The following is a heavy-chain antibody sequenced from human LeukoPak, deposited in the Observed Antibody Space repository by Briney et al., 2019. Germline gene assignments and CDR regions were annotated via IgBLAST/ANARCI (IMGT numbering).Heavy chain of an antibody. Sequence: SETLSLTCTVSGGSISSGSYYWSWIRQPAGKGLEWIGRIYTSGSTNYNPSLKSRVTISVDMSKNQFSLKLSSVTAADTAVYYCARVLYHNFWSGSYTGYYCMDVWGKGTTVTVSS. V-gene: IGHV4-61*02. J-gene: IGHJ6*03. CDR1: GGSISSGSYY. CDR2: IYTSGST. CDR3: ARVLYHNFWSGSYTGYYCMDV. D-gene: IGHD3-3*01.